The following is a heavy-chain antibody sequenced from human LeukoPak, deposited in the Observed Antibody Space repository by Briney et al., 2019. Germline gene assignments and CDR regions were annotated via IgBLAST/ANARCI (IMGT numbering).Heavy chain of an antibody. V-gene: IGHV3-11*01. CDR1: KFTFSDYY. Sequence: GGSLRLSCAASKFTFSDYYMSWIRQAPGKGLEWVAYIDNSGRTIYYADSVKGRFTISRDNAKNSLYLQMNSLKTEDTAVYYCTRYSSSDNWFDPWGQGTLVTVSS. J-gene: IGHJ5*02. D-gene: IGHD6-6*01. CDR2: IDNSGRTI. CDR3: TRYSSSDNWFDP.